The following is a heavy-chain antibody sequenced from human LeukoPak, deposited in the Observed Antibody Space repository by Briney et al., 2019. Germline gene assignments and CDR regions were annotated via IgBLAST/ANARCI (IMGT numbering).Heavy chain of an antibody. CDR2: INHSGST. CDR1: GGSFSGYY. D-gene: IGHD2-21*01. CDR3: ARAPQGFHYYYYMDV. Sequence: SETLSLTCAVYGGSFSGYYWSWIRQPPGKGLEWIGEINHSGSTNYNPSLKSRVTISVDTSKNQFSLKLSSVTAADTAVYYCARAPQGFHYYYYMDVWGKGTTVTVSS. V-gene: IGHV4-34*01. J-gene: IGHJ6*03.